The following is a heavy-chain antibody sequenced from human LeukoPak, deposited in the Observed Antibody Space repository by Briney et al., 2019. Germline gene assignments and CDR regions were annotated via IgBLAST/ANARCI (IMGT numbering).Heavy chain of an antibody. D-gene: IGHD4-17*01. CDR2: IYHSGST. J-gene: IGHJ4*02. CDR1: GGSISSGGYS. CDR3: ARAIDYGDSYYFDY. V-gene: IGHV4-30-2*01. Sequence: SETLSLTCAVSGGSISSGGYSWSWIRQPPGKGLEWIGYIYHSGSTYYNPSLKSRVTISVDRSKNQFSLKLSSVTAADTAVYYCARAIDYGDSYYFDYWGQGTLVTVSS.